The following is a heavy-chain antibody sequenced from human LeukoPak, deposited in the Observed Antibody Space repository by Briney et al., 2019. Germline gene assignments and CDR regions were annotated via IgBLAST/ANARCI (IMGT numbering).Heavy chain of an antibody. J-gene: IGHJ3*02. CDR3: AKSFIDAARYGAFDI. V-gene: IGHV3-11*01. Sequence: GGSLRLSCAASGFTFSDYYMSWIRQAPGKGLEWVSYISSSGSTIYYADSVKGRFTISRDNAKNSLYLQMNSLRAEDTAVYYCAKSFIDAARYGAFDIWGQGTMVTVSS. CDR1: GFTFSDYY. CDR2: ISSSGSTI. D-gene: IGHD1-1*01.